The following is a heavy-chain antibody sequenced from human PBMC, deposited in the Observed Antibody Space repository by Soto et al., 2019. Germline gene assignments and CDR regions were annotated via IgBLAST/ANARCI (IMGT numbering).Heavy chain of an antibody. J-gene: IGHJ6*02. CDR1: GGSISSSSYY. D-gene: IGHD2-2*01. CDR2: IYYSGST. Sequence: PSETLSLTCTVSGGSISSSSYYWGWIRQPPGKGLEWIGSIYYSGSTYYNPSLESRVTISVDTSKNQFSLKLSSVTAADTAVYYCAGQTEETAFLVPAADGGYYYYYGMDVWGQGTTVTVSS. V-gene: IGHV4-39*01. CDR3: AGQTEETAFLVPAADGGYYYYYGMDV.